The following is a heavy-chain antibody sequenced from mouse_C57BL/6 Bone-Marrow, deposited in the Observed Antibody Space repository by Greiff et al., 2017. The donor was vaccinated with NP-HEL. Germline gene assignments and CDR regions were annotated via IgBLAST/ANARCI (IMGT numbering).Heavy chain of an antibody. CDR2: IYPGNSDT. V-gene: IGHV1-5*01. Sequence: VQLQQSGTVLARPGASVKMSCKTSGYTFTSYWMHWVKQRPGQGLEWIGAIYPGNSDTSYNQKFKGKAKLTAVTSASTAYMELSSLTNEDSAVYYCTRWESGSSLYFDYWGQGTTLTVSS. CDR3: TRWESGSSLYFDY. J-gene: IGHJ2*01. D-gene: IGHD1-1*01. CDR1: GYTFTSYW.